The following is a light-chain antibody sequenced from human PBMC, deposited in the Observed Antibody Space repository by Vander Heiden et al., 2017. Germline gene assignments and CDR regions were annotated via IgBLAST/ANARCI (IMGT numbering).Light chain of an antibody. V-gene: IGKV4-1*01. J-gene: IGKJ1*01. CDR2: WAS. Sequence: DIVMTQSTDSLAVSLGERATINCKSSQSVLKTSNNKNYLSWYQVKPGQPPKLLIYWASTRESGVPDRFSGSESGTDFSLTISSRQAEDVAVYYCHQYYTTPRTFGQGTKLEI. CDR3: HQYYTTPRT. CDR1: QSVLKTSNNKNY.